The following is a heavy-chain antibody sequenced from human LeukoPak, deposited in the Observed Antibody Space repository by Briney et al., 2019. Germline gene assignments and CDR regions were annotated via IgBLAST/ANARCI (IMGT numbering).Heavy chain of an antibody. Sequence: GGSLKLSCAASGFTFSGSAMHWVRQASGKGLEWVGRIRSKANSYATAYAASVKGRFTISRDDSKNTAYLQMNSLKTEDTAVYYCTRNAVVVPAARLDYYYYMDVWGKGTTVTVSS. D-gene: IGHD2-2*01. CDR2: IRSKANSYAT. CDR3: TRNAVVVPAARLDYYYYMDV. J-gene: IGHJ6*03. CDR1: GFTFSGSA. V-gene: IGHV3-73*01.